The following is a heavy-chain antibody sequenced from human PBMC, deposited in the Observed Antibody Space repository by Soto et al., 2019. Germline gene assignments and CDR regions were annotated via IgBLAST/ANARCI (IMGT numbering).Heavy chain of an antibody. D-gene: IGHD6-13*01. CDR2: ISGSGGST. J-gene: IGHJ4*02. V-gene: IGHV3-23*01. Sequence: PVGSLRLSCAASGFTFSSYAMSWVRQAPGKGLEWVSAISGSGGSTYYADSVKGRFTISRDNSKNTLYLQMNSLRAEDTAVYYCAKDSSSIAAAGHYDYWGQGTLVTVSS. CDR3: AKDSSSIAAAGHYDY. CDR1: GFTFSSYA.